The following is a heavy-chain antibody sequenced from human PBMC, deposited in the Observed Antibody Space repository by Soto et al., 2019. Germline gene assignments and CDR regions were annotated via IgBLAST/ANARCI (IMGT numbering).Heavy chain of an antibody. V-gene: IGHV4-61*01. Sequence: PSETLSLTCTVSGGSVSSGSYYWSWIRQPPGKGLEWIGYIYYSGSTNYNPSLKSRVTISVDTSKNQFSLKLSSVTAADTAVYYCARVRAQTTTLIDYWGQGTLVTVSS. J-gene: IGHJ4*02. CDR2: IYYSGST. CDR1: GGSVSSGSYY. CDR3: ARVRAQTTTLIDY. D-gene: IGHD4-17*01.